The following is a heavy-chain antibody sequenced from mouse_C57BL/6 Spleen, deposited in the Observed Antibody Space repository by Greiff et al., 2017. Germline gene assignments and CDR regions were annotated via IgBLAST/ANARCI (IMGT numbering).Heavy chain of an antibody. CDR2: FHPYNDDT. CDR3: ARGHYYGSSYLWYFDV. CDR1: GYTFTTYP. Sequence: VQLQQSGAELVKPGASVKMSCKASGYTFTTYPIEWMKQNHGKSLEWIGNFHPYNDDTKYNEKFKGKATLTVEKSSSTVYLELSRLTSDYSAVYYCARGHYYGSSYLWYFDVWGTGTTVTVSS. D-gene: IGHD1-1*01. J-gene: IGHJ1*03. V-gene: IGHV1-47*01.